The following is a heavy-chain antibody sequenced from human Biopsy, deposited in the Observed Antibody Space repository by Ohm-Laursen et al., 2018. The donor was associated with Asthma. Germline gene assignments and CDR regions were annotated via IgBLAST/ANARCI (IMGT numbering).Heavy chain of an antibody. V-gene: IGHV1-69*01. Sequence: SSVKVACNASGDSFSNYAISWVRQAPGQGLEWMGGLIPVLGTPDHAQMFEGRVTITADESTSTAYMELSSLSSEDTAVYYCARGYSGSDRIVYYYSGLEVWGQGTTVTVSS. CDR3: ARGYSGSDRIVYYYSGLEV. CDR2: LIPVLGTP. J-gene: IGHJ6*02. D-gene: IGHD5-12*01. CDR1: GDSFSNYA.